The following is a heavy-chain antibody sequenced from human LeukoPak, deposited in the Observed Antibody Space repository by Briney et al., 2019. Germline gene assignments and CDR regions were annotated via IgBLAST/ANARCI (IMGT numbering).Heavy chain of an antibody. D-gene: IGHD3-22*01. CDR2: INTDGSST. Sequence: GGSLRLSCAASGFTFSSYWMHWVRQAPGKGLVWVSRINTDGSSTSYADSVKGRFTISRDNAKNTLYLQMNSLRAEDTAVYYCARGYLGYSPDYWGQGTLVTVSS. CDR1: GFTFSSYW. J-gene: IGHJ4*02. CDR3: ARGYLGYSPDY. V-gene: IGHV3-74*01.